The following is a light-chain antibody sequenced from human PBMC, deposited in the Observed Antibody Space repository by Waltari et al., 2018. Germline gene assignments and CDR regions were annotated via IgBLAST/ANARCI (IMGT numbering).Light chain of an antibody. Sequence: QAVLTQPSSLSASPGASASLTRPLRSGINVGTYRIYWYQQKPGSPPQYLLRYKSDSDKQQGSGVPSRFSGSKDASANAGILLISGLQSEDEADYYCMIWHSSAWVFGGGTKLTVL. CDR3: MIWHSSAWV. V-gene: IGLV5-45*03. CDR1: SGINVGTYR. J-gene: IGLJ3*02. CDR2: YKSDSDK.